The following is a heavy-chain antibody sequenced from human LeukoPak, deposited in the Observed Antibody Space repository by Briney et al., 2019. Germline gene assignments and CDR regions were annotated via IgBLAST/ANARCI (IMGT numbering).Heavy chain of an antibody. CDR2: INPSGGST. CDR3: ARTAGTWDFDY. J-gene: IGHJ4*02. Sequence: ASVMVSCKASGYTFTSYYMHWVRQAPGQGLEWMGIINPSGGSTSYAQKFQGRVTMTRDTSTSTVYMELSSLRSEDTAVYYCARTAGTWDFDYWGQGTLVTVSS. V-gene: IGHV1-46*01. CDR1: GYTFTSYY. D-gene: IGHD6-19*01.